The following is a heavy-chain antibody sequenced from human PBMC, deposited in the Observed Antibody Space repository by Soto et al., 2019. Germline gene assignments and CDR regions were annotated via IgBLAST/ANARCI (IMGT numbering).Heavy chain of an antibody. J-gene: IGHJ6*02. V-gene: IGHV4-30-4*01. CDR3: ARAAGSSYYYYGMDV. CDR1: GGSISSGDYY. Sequence: SETLSLTCTVSGGSISSGDYYWSWIRQPPGKGLEWIGYIYYSGSTYYNPSLKSRVTISVDTSKNQFSLKLSSVTAADTAVYYCARAAGSSYYYYGMDVWGQGTTVTVSS. CDR2: IYYSGST.